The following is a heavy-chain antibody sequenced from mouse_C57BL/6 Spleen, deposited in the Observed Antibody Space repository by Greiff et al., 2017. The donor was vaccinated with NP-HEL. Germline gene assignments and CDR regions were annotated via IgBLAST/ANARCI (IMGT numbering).Heavy chain of an antibody. Sequence: VQLQQSGPELVKPGASVKIPCKASGYTFTDYNMDWVKQSHGKSLEWIGDINPNNGGTIYNQKFKGKATLTVDKSSSTAYMELRSLTSEDTAVYYCARGGIYYDYEHWYFDVWGTGTTVTVSS. CDR2: INPNNGGT. CDR1: GYTFTDYN. CDR3: ARGGIYYDYEHWYFDV. J-gene: IGHJ1*03. D-gene: IGHD2-4*01. V-gene: IGHV1-18*01.